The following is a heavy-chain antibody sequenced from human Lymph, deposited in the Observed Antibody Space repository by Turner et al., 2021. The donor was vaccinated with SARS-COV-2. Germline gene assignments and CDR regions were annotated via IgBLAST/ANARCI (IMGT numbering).Heavy chain of an antibody. CDR2: IKQGGSEK. J-gene: IGHJ4*02. D-gene: IGHD1-26*01. CDR3: ARMGSSSWYFDY. V-gene: IGHV3-7*01. Sequence: EVQLVESGGGLVQPGGSLRLSCAASGFTFSYYWMSWVRQAPGKGLEWVANIKQGGSEKYYVDSVKGRFTISRDNAKNSLFLQMNSLRAEDTAVYYCARMGSSSWYFDYWGQGTLVTVSS. CDR1: GFTFSYYW.